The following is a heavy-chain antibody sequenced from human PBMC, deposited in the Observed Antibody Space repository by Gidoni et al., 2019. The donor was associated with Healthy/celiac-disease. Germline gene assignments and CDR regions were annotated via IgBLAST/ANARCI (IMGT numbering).Heavy chain of an antibody. CDR3: ARSYYDFWSGSPMGGYFDL. J-gene: IGHJ2*01. CDR2: IYPGDSDT. V-gene: IGHV5-51*01. Sequence: EVQLVQSGAEVKKPGESLKISCKGSGYSFTSYWTGRVRQMPGKGLEWMGIIYPGDSDTRYSASFQGQVTISADKSISTAYLQWSSLKASDTAMYYCARSYYDFWSGSPMGGYFDLWGRGTLVTVSS. CDR1: GYSFTSYW. D-gene: IGHD3-3*01.